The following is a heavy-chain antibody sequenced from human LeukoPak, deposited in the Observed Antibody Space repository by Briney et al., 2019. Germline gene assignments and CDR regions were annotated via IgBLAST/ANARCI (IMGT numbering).Heavy chain of an antibody. V-gene: IGHV3-30*18. J-gene: IGHJ4*02. CDR1: GFTFSSYG. CDR3: AKARSTQSYPLNLIDS. D-gene: IGHD1-26*01. Sequence: PGGSLRLSCAASGFTFSSYGMHWVRQAPGKGLEWVAVISYDGSNKYYADSVKGRFTISRDNSKNTLYLQMDSLRAEDTAVYYCAKARSTQSYPLNLIDSWGQGTLVTVSS. CDR2: ISYDGSNK.